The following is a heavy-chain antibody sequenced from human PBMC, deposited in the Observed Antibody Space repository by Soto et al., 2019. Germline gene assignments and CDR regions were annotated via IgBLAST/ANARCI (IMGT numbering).Heavy chain of an antibody. CDR2: IYYTGKT. J-gene: IGHJ6*01. CDR1: GDYIHVGGYY. CDR3: ARNALKGAVAGTKAFDYYYYYGMDV. V-gene: IGHV4-31*03. D-gene: IGHD6-19*01. Sequence: SETLSLTCSVSGDYIHVGGYYWTWIRQRPGKGLEWMGYIYYTGKTYYNPSLESRLTMSVDRSKNQFSLRLTSVTAADTAVYYCARNALKGAVAGTKAFDYYYYYGMDVWGQGTTVTVSS.